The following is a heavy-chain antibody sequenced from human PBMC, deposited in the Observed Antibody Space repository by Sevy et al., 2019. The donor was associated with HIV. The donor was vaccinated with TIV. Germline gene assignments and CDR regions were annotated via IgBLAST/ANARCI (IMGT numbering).Heavy chain of an antibody. J-gene: IGHJ4*02. CDR3: ARRNGYYYDFDY. CDR2: INHSGST. Sequence: SETLSLTCAVYGGSFSGYYWSWIRQPPGKGLGWIGEINHSGSTNYNPSLKSRVTISVDTSKNQFSLKLSSVTAADTAVYYCARRNGYYYDFDYWGQGTLVTVSS. D-gene: IGHD3-22*01. V-gene: IGHV4-34*01. CDR1: GGSFSGYY.